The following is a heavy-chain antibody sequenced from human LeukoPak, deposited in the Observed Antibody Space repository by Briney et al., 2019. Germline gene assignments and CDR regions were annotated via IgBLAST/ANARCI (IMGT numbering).Heavy chain of an antibody. J-gene: IGHJ3*02. Sequence: GGSLRLSCAASGFAFSTYAMNWVRQARGKGLEWVSYIDSSSTTIYYTDSVKGRFTISRDNAKNSLYLQMNSLRAEDTAVYYCARINSGRHLGDAFDIWGQGTTVTVSS. V-gene: IGHV3-48*01. CDR2: IDSSSTTI. CDR3: ARINSGRHLGDAFDI. D-gene: IGHD1-26*01. CDR1: GFAFSTYA.